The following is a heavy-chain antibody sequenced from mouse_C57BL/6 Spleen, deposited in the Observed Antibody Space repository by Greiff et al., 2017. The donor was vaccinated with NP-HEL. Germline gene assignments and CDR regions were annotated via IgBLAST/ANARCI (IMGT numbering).Heavy chain of an antibody. CDR1: GFTFSSYA. D-gene: IGHD1-1*01. CDR2: ISSGGDYI. V-gene: IGHV5-9-1*02. CDR3: TRGEYYGSSYWYFDV. J-gene: IGHJ1*03. Sequence: EVKVEESGEGLVKPGGSLKLSCAASGFTFSSYAMSWVRQTPEKRLEWVAYISSGGDYIYYADTVKGRFTISRDNARNTLYLQMSSLKSEDTAMYYCTRGEYYGSSYWYFDVWGTGTTVTVSS.